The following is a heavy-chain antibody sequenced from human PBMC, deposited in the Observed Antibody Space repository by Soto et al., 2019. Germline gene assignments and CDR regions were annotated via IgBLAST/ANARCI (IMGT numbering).Heavy chain of an antibody. V-gene: IGHV1-18*01. CDR2: ISAYNGNT. D-gene: IGHD2-15*01. CDR1: GYTFTSYG. CDR3: ARSPTVVVVAAPSPKWFDP. J-gene: IGHJ5*02. Sequence: ASVKVSCKASGYTFTSYGISWVRQAPGQGLEWMGWISAYNGNTNYAQKLQGRVTMTTDTSTSTAYMELRSLRSDDTAVYYCARSPTVVVVAAPSPKWFDPWGQGTLVTVS.